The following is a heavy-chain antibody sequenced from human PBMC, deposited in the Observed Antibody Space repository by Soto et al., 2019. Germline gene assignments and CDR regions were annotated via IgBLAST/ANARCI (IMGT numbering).Heavy chain of an antibody. CDR2: ISHEGNSK. J-gene: IGHJ4*02. V-gene: IGHV3-30*18. Sequence: QVHLVESGGGVVQPGGSLRLSCAASGFTFSVFGMHWVRQAPGKGPEWVAVISHEGNSKHYADSVKGRFTISRDNAKNALSLLMDSLRPEDTALYYCAKTITVSPSDDSRGRGALIDHWGQGTLVTVSS. CDR3: AKTITVSPSDDSRGRGALIDH. CDR1: GFTFSVFG. D-gene: IGHD6-19*01.